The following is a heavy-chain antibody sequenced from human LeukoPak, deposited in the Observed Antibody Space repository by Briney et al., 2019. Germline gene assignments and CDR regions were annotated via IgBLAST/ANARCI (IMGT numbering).Heavy chain of an antibody. CDR2: IYYSGST. CDR3: ARQAGSYAFYYYDY. D-gene: IGHD2-2*01. V-gene: IGHV4-59*08. J-gene: IGHJ4*02. Sequence: PETPSLTCTVSGGSISSYYWSWIRQPPGMGLEWIGYIYYSGSTNYNPSLKSRVTISVDTSKNQFSLKLTSVTAADTAVYYCARQAGSYAFYYYDYWGQGTLVTVSS. CDR1: GGSISSYY.